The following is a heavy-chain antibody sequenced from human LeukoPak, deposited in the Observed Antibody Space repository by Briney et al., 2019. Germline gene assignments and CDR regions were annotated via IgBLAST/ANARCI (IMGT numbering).Heavy chain of an antibody. CDR1: GFIVSSNY. Sequence: GGSLRLSCGAPGFIVSSNYMSWVRQAPGKGLEWVSVIYRSSNIYYAESVKGRFTISRDISKNTLYLQMNSLRAEDTAVYYCARVGGYNSGYFDSWGQGTLVTVSS. CDR3: ARVGGYNSGYFDS. J-gene: IGHJ4*02. D-gene: IGHD5-24*01. V-gene: IGHV3-66*01. CDR2: IYRSSNI.